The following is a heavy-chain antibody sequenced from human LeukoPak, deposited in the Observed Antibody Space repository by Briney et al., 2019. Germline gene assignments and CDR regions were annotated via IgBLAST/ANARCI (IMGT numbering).Heavy chain of an antibody. J-gene: IGHJ6*02. CDR3: ARRYGQYYYYGMDV. CDR1: GYTFTSYG. D-gene: IGHD5-24*01. CDR2: INTNTGNP. V-gene: IGHV7-4-1*02. Sequence: VASAKVSCKASGYTFTSYGISWVRQAPGQGLEWMGWINTNTGNPTYAQGFTGRFVFSLDTSVSTAYLQISSLKAEDTAVYYCARRYGQYYYYGMDVWGQGTTVTVSS.